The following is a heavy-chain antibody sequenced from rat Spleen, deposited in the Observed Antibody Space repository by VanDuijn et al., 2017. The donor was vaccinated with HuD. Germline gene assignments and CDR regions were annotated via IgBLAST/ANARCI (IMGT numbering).Heavy chain of an antibody. CDR2: INSAGST. V-gene: IGHV3-3*01. CDR3: ARRLYDYFDY. CDR1: GYSITSSYR. D-gene: IGHD1-2*01. Sequence: EVQLQESGPGLVKPSQSLSLTCSVTGYSITSSYRWNWIRKFPGNKLEWMGYINSAGSTNYHPSLKSRISITRDTSKNQFFLQVNSVTTEDTATYYCARRLYDYFDYWGQGVMVTVSS. J-gene: IGHJ2*01.